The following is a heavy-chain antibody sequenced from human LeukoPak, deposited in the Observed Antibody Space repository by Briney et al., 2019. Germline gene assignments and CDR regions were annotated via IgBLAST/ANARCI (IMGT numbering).Heavy chain of an antibody. CDR1: GGSISSSSYY. CDR2: IYHSGST. Sequence: SETLSLTCTVSGGSISSSSYYWGWIRQPPGKGLEWIGSIYHSGSTYYNPSLKSRVTISVDTSKNQFSLKLSSVTAADTAVYYCARHPVTAMVPFDYWGQGTLVTVSS. V-gene: IGHV4-39*01. D-gene: IGHD5-18*01. J-gene: IGHJ4*02. CDR3: ARHPVTAMVPFDY.